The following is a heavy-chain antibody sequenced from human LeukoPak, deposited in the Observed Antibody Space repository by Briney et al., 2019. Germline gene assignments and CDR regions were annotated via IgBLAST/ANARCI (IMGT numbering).Heavy chain of an antibody. Sequence: QPGGSLRLSCAASGFTFSSYAMSWVRQAPGKGLEWVSAISGSGGSTYYADSVKGRFTISRDNSKNTLYLQMNSLRAEDTAVYYCAKLRAPDTNYYYDSEIWGAFDIWGQGTMVTVSS. D-gene: IGHD3-22*01. J-gene: IGHJ3*02. CDR2: ISGSGGST. CDR1: GFTFSSYA. V-gene: IGHV3-23*01. CDR3: AKLRAPDTNYYYDSEIWGAFDI.